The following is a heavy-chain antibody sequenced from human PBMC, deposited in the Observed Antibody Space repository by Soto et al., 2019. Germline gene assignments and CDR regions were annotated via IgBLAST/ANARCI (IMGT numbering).Heavy chain of an antibody. V-gene: IGHV3-33*01. CDR2: IWYDGSNK. J-gene: IGHJ2*01. D-gene: IGHD2-15*01. Sequence: QVQLVESGGGVVQPGRSLRLSCAASGFTFSSYGMHWVRQAPGKGLEWVAVIWYDGSNKYYADSVKGRFTLSRDNSKNTLYIQMNSLRAEDTAVYYCARDPLWYLGWYFDLWGRGTLVTVSS. CDR3: ARDPLWYLGWYFDL. CDR1: GFTFSSYG.